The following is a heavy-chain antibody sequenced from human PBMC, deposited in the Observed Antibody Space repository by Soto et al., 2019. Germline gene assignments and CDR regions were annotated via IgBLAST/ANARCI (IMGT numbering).Heavy chain of an antibody. D-gene: IGHD6-13*01. V-gene: IGHV1-69*13. J-gene: IGHJ6*02. Sequence: GASVKVSCKASGGTFSSYAISWVRQAPGQGLEWMGGIIPIFGTANYAQRFQGRVTITADESTSTAYMELSSLRSEDTAVYYCASPPGRQQLDYGMDVWGQGTTGTVS. CDR2: IIPIFGTA. CDR1: GGTFSSYA. CDR3: ASPPGRQQLDYGMDV.